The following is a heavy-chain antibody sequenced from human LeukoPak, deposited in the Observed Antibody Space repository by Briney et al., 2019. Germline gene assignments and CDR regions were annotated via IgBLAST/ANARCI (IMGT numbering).Heavy chain of an antibody. CDR3: ARKRGVGVDTNAFDI. J-gene: IGHJ3*02. V-gene: IGHV1-2*02. CDR1: GYTFTRYY. CDR2: ISPNSVDT. Sequence: ASVKVSCKASGYTFTRYYMHWGRQAPGQGLEGMGWISPNSVDTNYAQKFQGRVTMTRDTSISTAYMELSRLRSDDTAIYYCARKRGVGVDTNAFDIWGQGTMVTVSS. D-gene: IGHD3-3*01.